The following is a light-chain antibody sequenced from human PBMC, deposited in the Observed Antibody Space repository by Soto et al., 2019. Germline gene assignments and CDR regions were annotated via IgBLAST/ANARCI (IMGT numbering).Light chain of an antibody. J-gene: IGLJ1*01. Sequence: QSVLTQPASVSGSPGQSITISCTGTSSDVGGYNYVSWYQHHPGRAPRLMIYDVTKRPSGVPDRFSGSKSGNTASLTISGLQAEDEAAYYCCSYAGSYTFYVFGTGTKVTVL. V-gene: IGLV2-11*01. CDR2: DVT. CDR3: CSYAGSYTFYV. CDR1: SSDVGGYNY.